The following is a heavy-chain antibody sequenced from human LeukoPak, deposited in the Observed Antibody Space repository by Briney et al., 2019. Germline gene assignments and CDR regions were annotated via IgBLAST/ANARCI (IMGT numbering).Heavy chain of an antibody. D-gene: IGHD3-9*01. V-gene: IGHV3-48*01. J-gene: IGHJ4*02. CDR2: ISSSSSTI. CDR3: ASGREYYDILTGYFDY. CDR1: GFTFSSYS. Sequence: GGSPRLSCAASGFTFSSYSMNWVRQAPGKGLEWVSYISSSSSTIYYADSVKGRFTISRDNAKNSLYLQMNSLRAEDTAVYYCASGREYYDILTGYFDYWGQGTLVTVSS.